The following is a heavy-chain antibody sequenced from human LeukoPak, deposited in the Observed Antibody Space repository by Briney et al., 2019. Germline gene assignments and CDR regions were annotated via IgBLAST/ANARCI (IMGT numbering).Heavy chain of an antibody. CDR3: ARVKGPVRFLEWLPRHYYGMDV. Sequence: ASVKASCKASGYTFTSYDINWVRQATGQGLEWMGWMNPNSGNTGYAQKFQGRVTMTRNTSISTAYMELSSLRSEDTAVYYCARVKGPVRFLEWLPRHYYGMDVWGQGTTVTVSS. J-gene: IGHJ6*02. D-gene: IGHD3-3*01. V-gene: IGHV1-8*01. CDR1: GYTFTSYD. CDR2: MNPNSGNT.